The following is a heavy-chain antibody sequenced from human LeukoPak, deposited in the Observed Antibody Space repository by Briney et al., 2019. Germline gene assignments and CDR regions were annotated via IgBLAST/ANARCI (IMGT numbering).Heavy chain of an antibody. V-gene: IGHV4-31*03. CDR2: IYYSGST. Sequence: PSETLSLTCTVSGGSISSGGYYWSWIRQHPGKGLEWIGYIYYSGSTYYNPSPKSRVTISVDTSKNQFSLKLSSVTAADTAVYYRARGNGDWDDYWGQGTLVTVSS. D-gene: IGHD4-17*01. CDR1: GGSISSGGYY. CDR3: ARGNGDWDDY. J-gene: IGHJ4*02.